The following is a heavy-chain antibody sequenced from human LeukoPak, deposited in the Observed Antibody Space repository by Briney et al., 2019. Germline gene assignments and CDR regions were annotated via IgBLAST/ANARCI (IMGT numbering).Heavy chain of an antibody. CDR3: ARDNDSRDPPHFDY. J-gene: IGHJ4*02. Sequence: PGGSLRLSCAASGFTFSSYVMSWVRQAPGKGLEWVSAISGSGGSPYYADSVKGRFTISRDNSKNTLYLQMNSLRAEDTAVYYCARDNDSRDPPHFDYWGQGTLVTVSS. V-gene: IGHV3-23*01. D-gene: IGHD3-16*01. CDR2: ISGSGGSP. CDR1: GFTFSSYV.